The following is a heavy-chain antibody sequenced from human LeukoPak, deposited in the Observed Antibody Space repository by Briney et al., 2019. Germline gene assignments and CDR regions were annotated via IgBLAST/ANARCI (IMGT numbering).Heavy chain of an antibody. D-gene: IGHD2-2*01. V-gene: IGHV3-23*01. CDR2: ISGSGGST. CDR1: GFTFSSYG. CDR3: AKDLGRVVPAANRYYYYYYMDV. Sequence: GGSLRLSCAASGFTFSSYGMSWVRQAPGKGLEWVSAISGSGGSTYYADSVKGRFTISRDNSKNTLYLQMNSLRAEDTAVYYCAKDLGRVVPAANRYYYYYYMDVWGKGTTVTISS. J-gene: IGHJ6*03.